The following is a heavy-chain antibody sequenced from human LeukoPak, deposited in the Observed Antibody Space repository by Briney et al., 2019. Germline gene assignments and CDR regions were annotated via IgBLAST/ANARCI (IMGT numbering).Heavy chain of an antibody. CDR3: ARKTDSGGQGDY. D-gene: IGHD3-22*01. Sequence: SETLSLTCTVSGYSISSGYYWGWIRQPPGKGLEWIGSIYHSGSTYYNPSLKSRVTIPVDTSKNQFSLKLSSVTAADTAVYYCARKTDSGGQGDYWGPGTLVTVSS. CDR2: IYHSGST. V-gene: IGHV4-38-2*02. CDR1: GYSISSGYY. J-gene: IGHJ4*02.